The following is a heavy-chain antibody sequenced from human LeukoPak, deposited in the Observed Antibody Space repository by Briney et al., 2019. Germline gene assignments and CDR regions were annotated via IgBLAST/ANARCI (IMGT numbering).Heavy chain of an antibody. CDR2: IIPILGIA. D-gene: IGHD2-15*01. CDR1: GGTFSSYA. V-gene: IGHV1-69*04. J-gene: IGHJ6*02. CDR3: ASAIVVVVAATGRYYGMDV. Sequence: ASVKVSCTASGGTFSSYAISWVRQAPGQGLEWMGRIIPILGIANYAQKFQGRVTITADNSTSTAYMELSSLRSEDTAVYYCASAIVVVVAATGRYYGMDVWGQGTTVTVSS.